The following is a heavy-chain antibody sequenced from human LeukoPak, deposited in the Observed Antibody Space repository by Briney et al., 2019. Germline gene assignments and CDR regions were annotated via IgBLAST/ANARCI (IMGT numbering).Heavy chain of an antibody. J-gene: IGHJ4*02. V-gene: IGHV3-23*01. CDR3: AQGFSSGWYPY. Sequence: GGSLRLSCAVSGFSVSSFGMSWVRQAPGKGLEWISAISLNGETTWYADSVKGRFIISRDNSKNTLYLQLTSLRAEDTALYYCAQGFSSGWYPYWGQGSLVSVSS. CDR2: ISLNGETT. CDR1: GFSVSSFG. D-gene: IGHD6-19*01.